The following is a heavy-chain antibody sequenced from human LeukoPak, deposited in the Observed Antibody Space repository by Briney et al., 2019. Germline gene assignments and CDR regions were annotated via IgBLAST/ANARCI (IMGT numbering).Heavy chain of an antibody. CDR2: TSASGGSI. CDR1: GFTFSSYA. CDR3: AKGSTMLRGVIDY. Sequence: GGSLRLSCAASGFTFSSYAMTWVRQAPGKGLEWVSATSASGGSIYYADSVKGRFTLSRDTSKSTLYLQMNSLRAEDTAVYYCAKGSTMLRGVIDYWGQGTLVTVSS. V-gene: IGHV3-23*01. D-gene: IGHD3-10*01. J-gene: IGHJ4*02.